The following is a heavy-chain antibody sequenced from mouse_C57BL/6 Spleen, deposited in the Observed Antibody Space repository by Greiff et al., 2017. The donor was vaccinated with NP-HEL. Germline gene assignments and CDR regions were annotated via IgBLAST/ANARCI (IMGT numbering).Heavy chain of an antibody. D-gene: IGHD2-5*01. CDR2: INPGSGGT. J-gene: IGHJ3*01. V-gene: IGHV1-54*01. CDR1: GYAFTNYL. CDR3: AGGAYYSNYGAY. Sequence: VQLQQSGAELVRPGTSVKVSCKASGYAFTNYLIEWVKQRPGQGLEWIGVINPGSGGTNYNEKFKGKATLTADKSSSTAYMQLSSLTSEDSAVYFCAGGAYYSNYGAYRGQGTLVTVSA.